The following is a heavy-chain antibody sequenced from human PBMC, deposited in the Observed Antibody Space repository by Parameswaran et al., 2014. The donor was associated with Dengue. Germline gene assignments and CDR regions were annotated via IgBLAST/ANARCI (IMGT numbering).Heavy chain of an antibody. D-gene: IGHD2-15*01. V-gene: IGHV1-46*01. J-gene: IGHJ4*02. CDR3: ARSFCSGGNCFSWIGGY. Sequence: WVRQAPGQGLEWMGEIDPGGGSKNYAQKFQGRIIMTRDTSTSTVYMELSSLKYEDTAVYYCARSFCSGGNCFSWIGGYWGQGTLVTVSS. CDR2: IDPGGGSK.